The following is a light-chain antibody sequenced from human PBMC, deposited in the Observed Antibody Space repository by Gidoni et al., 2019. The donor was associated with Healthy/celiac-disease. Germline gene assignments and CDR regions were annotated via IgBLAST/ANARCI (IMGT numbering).Light chain of an antibody. CDR3: HQYRNWPSLT. CDR2: GAS. Sequence: EVVMTQSPAIVSVSPGDTATLSCRASQAINSNLAWYQKRPGQAPRLLIYGASTRATGIPARFSGSGSRTEFTLTIRSLQFEDFAVYYCHQYRNWPSLTFGGXTKVDIK. CDR1: QAINSN. J-gene: IGKJ4*01. V-gene: IGKV3-15*01.